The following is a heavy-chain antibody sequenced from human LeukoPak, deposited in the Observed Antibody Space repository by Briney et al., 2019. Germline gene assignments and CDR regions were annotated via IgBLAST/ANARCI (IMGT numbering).Heavy chain of an antibody. Sequence: SETLSLTCAVSGGSVSHSNWWTWVRQSPGKGLEWIGEVHPSEGTNYNPSLKSRVTISLDKSKNQFSLELNSVTAADTAVYYCARDQPFYDSSGYYYFDYWGQGTLVTVSS. CDR2: VHPSEGT. J-gene: IGHJ4*02. CDR1: GGSVSHSNW. CDR3: ARDQPFYDSSGYYYFDY. V-gene: IGHV4-4*02. D-gene: IGHD3-22*01.